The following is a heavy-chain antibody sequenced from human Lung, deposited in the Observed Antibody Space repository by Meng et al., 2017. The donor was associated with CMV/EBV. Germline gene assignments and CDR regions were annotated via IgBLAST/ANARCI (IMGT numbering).Heavy chain of an antibody. Sequence: ASXXVSXKASGYTFTSYDINWVRQATGQGLEWMGWMNPNSGNTGYAQSFQGRVTMTRNTSISTVYMELSGLRSEDTAVYYCARRRGGSSWGDFDYWGQGKXVNGAS. CDR2: MNPNSGNT. V-gene: IGHV1-8*01. D-gene: IGHD6-6*01. CDR3: ARRRGGSSWGDFDY. CDR1: GYTFTSYD. J-gene: IGHJ4*02.